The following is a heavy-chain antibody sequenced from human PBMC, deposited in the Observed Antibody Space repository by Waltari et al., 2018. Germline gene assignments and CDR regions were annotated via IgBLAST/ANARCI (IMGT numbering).Heavy chain of an antibody. V-gene: IGHV1-69*14. J-gene: IGHJ4*02. CDR3: ARDLMTTSYHSSGGFDY. CDR1: GGALSNIA. CDR2: VIPLFGVT. Sequence: QVQLVQSGAEMKKPGSSVKVSCRDSGGALSNIAINWVRQAPGQGLEWMGGVIPLFGVTNYAQKFQGRVTITADKSTSTAFVELRGLRFEDTAVYYCARDLMTTSYHSSGGFDYWGQGTLVTVSS. D-gene: IGHD3-22*01.